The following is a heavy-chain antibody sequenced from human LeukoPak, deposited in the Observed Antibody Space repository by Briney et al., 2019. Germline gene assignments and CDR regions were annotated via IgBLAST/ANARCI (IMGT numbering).Heavy chain of an antibody. J-gene: IGHJ5*01. D-gene: IGHD5-12*01. CDR2: IYSGGST. CDR1: GFTFSSYW. CDR3: ARGGGYSGYDS. Sequence: GGSLRLSCAASGFTFSSYWMSWVRQAPGKGLEWVSVIYSGGSTYYADSVKGRFTISRDNSKNTLYLQMNSLRAEDTAVYYCARGGGYSGYDSWGQGTLVTVSS. V-gene: IGHV3-66*01.